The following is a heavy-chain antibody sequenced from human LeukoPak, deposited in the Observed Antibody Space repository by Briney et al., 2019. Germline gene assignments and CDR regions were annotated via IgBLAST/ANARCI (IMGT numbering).Heavy chain of an antibody. V-gene: IGHV3-7*01. J-gene: IGHJ4*02. D-gene: IGHD2/OR15-2a*01. CDR3: ARDNKGTFDY. CDR2: TNQDGSVK. Sequence: GGSLRLSCAASGFTFSRYWMSWVRQAPGKGLEWVANTNQDGSVKYYVDSVKGRFTISRDNAKNSLYLQMNSLRAEDTAVYYCARDNKGTFDYWGQGTLVTVSS. CDR1: GFTFSRYW.